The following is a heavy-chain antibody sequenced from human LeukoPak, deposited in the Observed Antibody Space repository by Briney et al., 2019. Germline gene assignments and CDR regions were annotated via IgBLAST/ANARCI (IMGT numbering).Heavy chain of an antibody. J-gene: IGHJ4*02. CDR2: ISSRSSYI. V-gene: IGHV3-21*01. D-gene: IGHD4-17*01. CDR3: ARGPGHGEVSSTIDY. Sequence: GGSLRLSCAASGFTFSSYSMNWVRQAAGKGLEWVSSISSRSSYIYYADSVKGRFTISRDNAKNSLYLQMNSLRAEDTAVYYCARGPGHGEVSSTIDYWGQGTLVTVSS. CDR1: GFTFSSYS.